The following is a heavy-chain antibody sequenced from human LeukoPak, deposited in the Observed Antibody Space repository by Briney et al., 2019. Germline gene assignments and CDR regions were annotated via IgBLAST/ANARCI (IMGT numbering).Heavy chain of an antibody. CDR1: GFSFTNYD. CDR2: ITASGGST. Sequence: PGGSLRFSCAASGFSFTNYDMTWVRQAPGKGLEWVSTITASGGSTYYADSVKGRFTISRDNSKTTLYLQVNSLRAEDTAIYYCAKSHRYNDYWGQGTLVSVSS. J-gene: IGHJ4*02. CDR3: AKSHRYNDY. V-gene: IGHV3-23*01. D-gene: IGHD1-1*01.